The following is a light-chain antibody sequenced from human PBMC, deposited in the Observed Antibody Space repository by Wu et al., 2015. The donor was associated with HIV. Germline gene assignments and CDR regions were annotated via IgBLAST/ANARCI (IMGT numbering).Light chain of an antibody. CDR1: QSISSW. J-gene: IGKJ2*03. CDR2: KAS. CDR3: LQYKHFYS. Sequence: DIQMTQSPSTLSASVGDRVTITCRASQSISSWLAWYQQKPGKAPKLLIYKASSLESGVPSRFSGSGSGTEFTLTISSLQPEDFATYYCLQYKHFYSFGQGTKLEIK. V-gene: IGKV1-5*03.